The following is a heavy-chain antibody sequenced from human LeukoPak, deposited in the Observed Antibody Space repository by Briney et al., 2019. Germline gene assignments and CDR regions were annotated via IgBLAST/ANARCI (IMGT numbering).Heavy chain of an antibody. D-gene: IGHD3-16*01. CDR2: ISGSGGST. CDR1: GFTFSSYA. CDR3: AKERVMITFGGVNPFDY. V-gene: IGHV3-23*01. Sequence: GGSLRLSCAASGFTFSSYAMSWVRQAPGKGLEWVSAISGSGGSTYYADSVKGRFTISRDNSKNTLYLQMNSLRAEDTAVYYCAKERVMITFGGVNPFDYWGQGTLVTVSS. J-gene: IGHJ4*02.